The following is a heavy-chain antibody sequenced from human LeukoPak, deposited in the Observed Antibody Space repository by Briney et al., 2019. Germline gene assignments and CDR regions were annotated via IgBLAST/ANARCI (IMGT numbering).Heavy chain of an antibody. D-gene: IGHD3-3*01. CDR1: GGSISSSSSY. J-gene: IGHJ4*02. CDR2: IYYSGST. V-gene: IGHV4-39*07. Sequence: PSETLSLTCTVSGGSISSSSSYWGWIRQPPGKGLEWIGNIYYSGSTYYNPSLKSRVTISVDTSKNQFSLKLSSVTAADTAVYYCATIDFWSGYYYFDYWGQGTLVTVST. CDR3: ATIDFWSGYYYFDY.